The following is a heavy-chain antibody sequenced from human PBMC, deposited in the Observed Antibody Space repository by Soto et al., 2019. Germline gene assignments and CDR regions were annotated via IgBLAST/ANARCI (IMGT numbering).Heavy chain of an antibody. V-gene: IGHV4-59*08. Sequence: SATLSLTCTVSGGSISSYYWSWIRQPPGQGLEWIGYIYYSGSTNYNPSLKSRVTISVDTSKNQFSLKTRSVTAADTAVYDCARHSAGYHGIEVSHWGRG. CDR2: IYYSGST. D-gene: IGHD2-2*03. CDR1: GGSISSYY. CDR3: ARHSAGYHGIEVSH. J-gene: IGHJ2*01.